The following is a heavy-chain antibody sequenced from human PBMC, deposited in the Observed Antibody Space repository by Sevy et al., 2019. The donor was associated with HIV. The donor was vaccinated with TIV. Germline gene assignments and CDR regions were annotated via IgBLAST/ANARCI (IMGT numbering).Heavy chain of an antibody. D-gene: IGHD5-18*01. J-gene: IGHJ4*02. CDR2: ITSSHGAK. V-gene: IGHV3-11*01. Sequence: GGSLRLSCVTSGFSFSDYHMSWIRLAPGKGLEWISHITSSHGAKVYADSVRGRFDITRDNAGKSVYLQMNRLQVEDTATYFCVGRRYRVGHSWSYFFDFWGQGTPVTVSS. CDR3: VGRRYRVGHSWSYFFDF. CDR1: GFSFSDYH.